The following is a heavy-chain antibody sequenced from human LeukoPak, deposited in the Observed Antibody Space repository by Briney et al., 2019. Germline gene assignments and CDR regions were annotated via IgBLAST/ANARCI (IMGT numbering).Heavy chain of an antibody. CDR3: AKGRPYPAVGSSHFDY. J-gene: IGHJ4*02. CDR1: GFTFSSYG. D-gene: IGHD3-10*01. Sequence: GGSLRLSCAAFGFTFSSYGMHWVRQAPGKGLEWVAVISYDGSNKYYADSVKGRFTISRDNSKNTLYLQMNSLRVEDTAVYYCAKGRPYPAVGSSHFDYWGQGTLVTVSS. V-gene: IGHV3-30*18. CDR2: ISYDGSNK.